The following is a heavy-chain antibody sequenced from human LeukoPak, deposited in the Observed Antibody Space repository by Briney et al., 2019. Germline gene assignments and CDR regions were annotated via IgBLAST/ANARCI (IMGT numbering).Heavy chain of an antibody. CDR2: MNPNSGNT. J-gene: IGHJ4*02. Sequence: GASVKVSCKASGYTFTDYDLFWVRQAPGQGLEWMGWMNPNSGNTGYAQTFQGRVTMTRNSSISTAYMELGSLRSEDTAVYYCARGGRDGYNSHDFDYWGQGTLVTVSS. V-gene: IGHV1-8*01. CDR1: GYTFTDYD. D-gene: IGHD5-24*01. CDR3: ARGGRDGYNSHDFDY.